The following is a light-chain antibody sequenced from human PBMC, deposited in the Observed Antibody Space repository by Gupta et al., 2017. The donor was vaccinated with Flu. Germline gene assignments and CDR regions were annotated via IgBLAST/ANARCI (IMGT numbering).Light chain of an antibody. V-gene: IGKV3-11*01. CDR2: DAS. CDR3: QQRYFLDT. J-gene: IGKJ4*01. Sequence: WYQVKPVQAPRLLIYDASKRATGVPDRFTGSASEKDFTLTSSRREPEDFAVYYGQQRYFLDTFGGGTKVDVK.